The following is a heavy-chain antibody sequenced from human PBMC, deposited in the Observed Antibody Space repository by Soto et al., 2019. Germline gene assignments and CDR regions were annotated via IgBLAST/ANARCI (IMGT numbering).Heavy chain of an antibody. D-gene: IGHD2-2*01. CDR3: ARYSGADIVVVPADLSHAFDI. V-gene: IGHV4-59*01. J-gene: IGHJ3*02. Sequence: SETLSLTCTVSGGSISSYYWSWIRQPPGKGLEWIGYIYYSGSTNYNPSLKSRVTISVDTSKNQFSLKLSSVTAADTAVYYCARYSGADIVVVPADLSHAFDIWGQGTMVTVSS. CDR1: GGSISSYY. CDR2: IYYSGST.